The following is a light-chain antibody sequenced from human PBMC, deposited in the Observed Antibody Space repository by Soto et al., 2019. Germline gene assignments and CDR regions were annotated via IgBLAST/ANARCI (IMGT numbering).Light chain of an antibody. Sequence: DIQMTPSPSTLSASLVDRVTITCRASQTITSWLAWYQQKPGKAPKILIYKASTLKSGVPSRFSGSGSGTEFTLTISSLQPDDFATYYCQHYNSYSEAFGQGTKVDIK. CDR1: QTITSW. J-gene: IGKJ1*01. CDR3: QHYNSYSEA. V-gene: IGKV1-5*03. CDR2: KAS.